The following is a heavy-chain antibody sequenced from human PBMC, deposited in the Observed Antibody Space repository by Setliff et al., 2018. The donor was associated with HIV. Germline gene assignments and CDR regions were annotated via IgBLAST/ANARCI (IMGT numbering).Heavy chain of an antibody. Sequence: SETLSLTCAVYGGSFSDYYWTWIRQSPGKGLEWIGEINHRGSTYYNPSLKSRVTISVDTSKNQFSLKLSSVTAADTAVYYCARLRREEQWLVRGWFDPWGQGTLVTVSS. J-gene: IGHJ5*02. V-gene: IGHV4-34*01. CDR3: ARLRREEQWLVRGWFDP. CDR1: GGSFSDYY. D-gene: IGHD6-19*01. CDR2: INHRGST.